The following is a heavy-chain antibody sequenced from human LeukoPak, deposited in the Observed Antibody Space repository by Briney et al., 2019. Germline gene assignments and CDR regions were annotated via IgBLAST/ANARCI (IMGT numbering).Heavy chain of an antibody. CDR3: ARVRGTQWLTPDY. CDR2: IYHSGST. CDR1: GGSISSGGYY. J-gene: IGHJ4*02. Sequence: SETLSLTCTVSGGSISSGGYYWSWIRQPPGEGLEWIGYIYHSGSTYYNPSLKSRVTISVDTSKNQFSLKLSSVTAADTAVYYCARVRGTQWLTPDYWGQGTLVTVSS. D-gene: IGHD6-19*01. V-gene: IGHV4-61*08.